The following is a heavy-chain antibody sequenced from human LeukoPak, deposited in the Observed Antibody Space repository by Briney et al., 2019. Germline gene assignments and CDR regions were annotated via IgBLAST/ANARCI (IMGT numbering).Heavy chain of an antibody. V-gene: IGHV4-34*01. CDR2: INHSGST. J-gene: IGHJ4*02. Sequence: SETLSLTCAVYGGSFSGYYWSWIRQPPGKGLEWIGEINHSGSTNYNPSLKSRVTISVDTSKNQFSLKLSSVTAADTAVYYCARGRYYYDSSGYYSTTYYFDCWGQGTLVTVSS. D-gene: IGHD3-22*01. CDR3: ARGRYYYDSSGYYSTTYYFDC. CDR1: GGSFSGYY.